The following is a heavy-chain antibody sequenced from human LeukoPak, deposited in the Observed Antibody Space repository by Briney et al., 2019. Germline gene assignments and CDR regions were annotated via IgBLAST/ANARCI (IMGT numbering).Heavy chain of an antibody. CDR2: ISGSGGST. Sequence: PPGGSLRLSCAASGFTFSTYAMSWVRQAPGKGLEWVSSISGSGGSTDYADSVKGRFTISRDNSKNTLFLQMNSLRVEDTAVYYCTRLAVCGRTGCHRDSWGQGTLVTVSS. D-gene: IGHD2-2*01. CDR3: TRLAVCGRTGCHRDS. CDR1: GFTFSTYA. J-gene: IGHJ4*02. V-gene: IGHV3-23*01.